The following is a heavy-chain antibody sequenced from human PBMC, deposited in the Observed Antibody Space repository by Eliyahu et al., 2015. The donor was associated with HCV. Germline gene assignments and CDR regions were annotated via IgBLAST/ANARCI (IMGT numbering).Heavy chain of an antibody. CDR2: ISWNSGNI. Sequence: EVQLVESGGGLVQPGRSLXLSCAASGFTFDDYAMHWVRQAPGKGLEWVSEISWNSGNIGYADSVKGRFTISRDNAKNSLYLQMSSLTAEDTALYYCVRGTLFGGAWGQGTLVTVSS. V-gene: IGHV3-9*01. D-gene: IGHD3-16*01. CDR3: VRGTLFGGA. J-gene: IGHJ5*02. CDR1: GFTFDDYA.